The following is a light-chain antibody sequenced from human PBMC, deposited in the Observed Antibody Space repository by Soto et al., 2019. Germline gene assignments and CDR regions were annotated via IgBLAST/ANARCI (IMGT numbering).Light chain of an antibody. Sequence: QSVLTQPASVSGSPGRSITISCTGTSSNVGGYKYVSWYQQHPGKAPKFLIYEVSNRPSGVSSRFSGSKSGNTASLTISGLQAEDEADYYCASKTSTSPYVFGSGTKVTVL. V-gene: IGLV2-14*01. CDR1: SSNVGGYKY. CDR2: EVS. J-gene: IGLJ1*01. CDR3: ASKTSTSPYV.